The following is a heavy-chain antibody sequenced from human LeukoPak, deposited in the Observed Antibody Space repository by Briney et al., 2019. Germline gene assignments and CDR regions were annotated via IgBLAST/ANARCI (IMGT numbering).Heavy chain of an antibody. D-gene: IGHD5-24*01. V-gene: IGHV4-34*01. CDR1: GGSFSGYY. Sequence: SETLSLTCAVYGGSFSGYYWSWIRQPPGKGLEWIGEINHSGSTNYNPSLKSRVTISVDTSENQFSLKLSSVTAADTAVYYCARGGWLQYGFDYWGQGTLVTVSS. CDR3: ARGGWLQYGFDY. J-gene: IGHJ4*02. CDR2: INHSGST.